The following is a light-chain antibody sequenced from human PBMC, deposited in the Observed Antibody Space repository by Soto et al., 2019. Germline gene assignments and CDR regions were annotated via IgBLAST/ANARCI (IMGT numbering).Light chain of an antibody. CDR1: SSDVGSHNF. J-gene: IGLJ3*02. CDR2: GVR. CDR3: CSDAGSLTWV. V-gene: IGLV2-23*02. Sequence: QSDLTQPASVSGSPGQSITISCTGTSSDVGSHNFVSWYQQHPGKAPKLMIYGVRERPSGVSNRFSGSKSGNTASLTISGLQAEDEADHYCCSDAGSLTWVFGGGTKLTVL.